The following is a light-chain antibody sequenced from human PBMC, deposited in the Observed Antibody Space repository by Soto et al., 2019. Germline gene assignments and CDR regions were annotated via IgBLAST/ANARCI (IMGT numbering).Light chain of an antibody. J-gene: IGLJ2*01. CDR3: KSYDSSLSVHVV. CDR2: GNS. CDR1: SSNIGAGYD. Sequence: QSVLTQPPSVSGAPGQRVTISCTGSSSNIGAGYDVHWYQQLPGTAPKLLIYGNSNRPSGVPDRFSGSKSGTSASLAITGLQAEDEADYYCKSYDSSLSVHVVFGGGTKLTVL. V-gene: IGLV1-40*01.